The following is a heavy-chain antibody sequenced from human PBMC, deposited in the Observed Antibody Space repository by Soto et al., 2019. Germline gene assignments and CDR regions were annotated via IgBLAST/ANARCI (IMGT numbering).Heavy chain of an antibody. CDR2: INPSGGST. CDR3: ARDPFNEYQLPFT. Sequence: ASVKVSCKASGYTFTSYYMHWVRQAPGQGLEWMGIINPSGGSTSYAQKFQGRVTMTRDTSASTAYMELSSLRSEDTAVYYCARDPFNEYQLPFTWGQGTRVTVSS. CDR1: GYTFTSYY. D-gene: IGHD2-2*01. V-gene: IGHV1-46*01. J-gene: IGHJ5*02.